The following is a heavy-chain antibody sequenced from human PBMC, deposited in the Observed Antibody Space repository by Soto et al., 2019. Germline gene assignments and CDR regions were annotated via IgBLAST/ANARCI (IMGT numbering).Heavy chain of an antibody. CDR1: GGSISSGGYY. V-gene: IGHV4-31*03. Sequence: QVQLQESGPGLVKPSQTLSLTCTVSGGSISSGGYYWSWIRQHPGKGLEWIGYIYYSGSTYYNPSLKSRVTISADTSKNQFSLKLSSVTAADTAVYYCATTIAAAGTPFDYWGQGTLVTVSS. D-gene: IGHD6-13*01. J-gene: IGHJ4*02. CDR3: ATTIAAAGTPFDY. CDR2: IYYSGST.